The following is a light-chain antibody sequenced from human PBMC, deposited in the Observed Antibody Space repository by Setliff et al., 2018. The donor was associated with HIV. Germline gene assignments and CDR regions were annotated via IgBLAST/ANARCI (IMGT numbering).Light chain of an antibody. Sequence: QGPSASGTPGQRVTISCSGSSSNIGVNSVTWYQQFPGTAPKLLMYSTNQRPSGVADRFSGSKSGTSASLAISGLQSEDEADYYCAAWDDSLSEPFYVFGTGTKVTVL. V-gene: IGLV1-44*01. CDR2: STN. J-gene: IGLJ1*01. CDR1: SSNIGVNS. CDR3: AAWDDSLSEPFYV.